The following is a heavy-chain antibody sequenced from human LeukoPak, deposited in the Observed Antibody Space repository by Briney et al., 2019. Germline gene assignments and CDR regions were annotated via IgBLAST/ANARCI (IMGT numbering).Heavy chain of an antibody. Sequence: PGGSLRLSCAVSGFTFRSYSMNWVRQAPGKGLEWVPYISSSSSTMYYADSVKGRFTISRDNAKNSLYLQMNSLRAEDTAVYYCARGSSRSGDYWGQGTLVTVSS. V-gene: IGHV3-48*01. D-gene: IGHD2-2*01. CDR2: ISSSSSTM. CDR1: GFTFRSYS. J-gene: IGHJ4*02. CDR3: ARGSSRSGDY.